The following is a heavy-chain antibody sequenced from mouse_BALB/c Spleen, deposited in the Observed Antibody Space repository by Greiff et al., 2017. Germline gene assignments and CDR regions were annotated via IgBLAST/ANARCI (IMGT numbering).Heavy chain of an antibody. CDR2: INPYNDGT. D-gene: IGHD4-1*01. CDR3: ARSLGHYAMDY. V-gene: IGHV1-14*01. J-gene: IGHJ4*01. CDR1: GYTFTSYV. Sequence: VQLKQSGPELVKPGASVKMSCKASGYTFTSYVMHWVKQKPGQGLEWIGYINPYNDGTKYNEKFKGKATLTSDKSSSTAYMELSSLTSEDSAVYYCARSLGHYAMDYWGQGTSVTVSS.